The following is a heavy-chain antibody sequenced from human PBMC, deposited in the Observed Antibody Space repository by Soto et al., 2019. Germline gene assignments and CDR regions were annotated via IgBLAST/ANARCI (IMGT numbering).Heavy chain of an antibody. CDR3: EIDRGGAREYSYGPR. D-gene: IGHD5-18*01. CDR2: ISYDGSNK. Sequence: QPGGSLRLSCAASGFTFSSYVMHWVRQAPDKGLEWVAVISYDGSNKYYADSVKGRFTISRDNSKNTLYLQMISLRAEETAVSDLEIDRGGAREYSYGPRWGQGTLVTVSS. CDR1: GFTFSSYV. J-gene: IGHJ4*02. V-gene: IGHV3-30*03.